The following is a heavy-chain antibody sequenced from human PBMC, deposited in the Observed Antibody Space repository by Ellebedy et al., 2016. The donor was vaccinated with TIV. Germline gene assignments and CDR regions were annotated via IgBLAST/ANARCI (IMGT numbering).Heavy chain of an antibody. J-gene: IGHJ4*02. Sequence: GESLKISCAASGFTFSNYNMNWVRQAPGKGLEWISYITSSTIYYADSVKGRFTVSRDNAKNSLYLQMNSLRAEDTAVYYCARESRSSSGYWGQGTLVTVSS. D-gene: IGHD6-19*01. CDR2: ITSSTI. CDR3: ARESRSSSGY. V-gene: IGHV3-48*04. CDR1: GFTFSNYN.